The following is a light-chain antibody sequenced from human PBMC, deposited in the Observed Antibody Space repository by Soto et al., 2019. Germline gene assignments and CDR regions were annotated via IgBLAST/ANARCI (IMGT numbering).Light chain of an antibody. CDR1: QSISSR. V-gene: IGKV1-5*03. CDR3: QRYNSLYT. CDR2: KAS. Sequence: DLQMTQSPSTLSASVGDRVTITCRASQSISSRLAWYQQKPGKDPKLRFYKASSLESGVTSRFSGSVYGTEFTLTISSLQRDDFATYYCQRYNSLYTFGQGTKLEIK. J-gene: IGKJ2*01.